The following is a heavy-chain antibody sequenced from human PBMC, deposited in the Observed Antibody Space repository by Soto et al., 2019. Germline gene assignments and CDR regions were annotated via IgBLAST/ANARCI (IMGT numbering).Heavy chain of an antibody. V-gene: IGHV4-34*01. CDR1: RGPLYGNY. CDR2: INHSGSS. J-gene: IGHJ6*01. CDR3: ECGGAMVRGIIGFFYYGMDG. D-gene: IGHD3-10*01. Sequence: SVTLSRTCAVYRGPLYGNYWSWIRQPPGKGLKWIGEINHSGSSNYNPSQKRRVTTSEDTSNNQISLKISSVTAPDSAVYYSECGGAMVRGIIGFFYYGMDGWRQ.